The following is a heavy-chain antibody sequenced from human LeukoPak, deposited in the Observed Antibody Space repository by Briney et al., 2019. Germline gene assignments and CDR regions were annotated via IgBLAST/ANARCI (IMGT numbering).Heavy chain of an antibody. CDR2: INPAGSQK. D-gene: IGHD1-26*01. Sequence: GGSLRLSCVASGLTFSSSWMNWVRQAPGKGLEWVANINPAGSQKDYVDSVKGRFTISRDNAKNSVFLQMNSLRAEDTTVYYCARYSGSFPGWLDPWGQGTLVTVSS. CDR3: ARYSGSFPGWLDP. V-gene: IGHV3-7*01. CDR1: GLTFSSSW. J-gene: IGHJ5*02.